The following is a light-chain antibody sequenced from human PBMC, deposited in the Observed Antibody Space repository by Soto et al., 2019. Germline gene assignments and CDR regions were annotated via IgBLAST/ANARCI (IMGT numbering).Light chain of an antibody. CDR3: QQYGSSSYT. CDR1: QSFSSSY. J-gene: IGKJ2*01. CDR2: GAS. V-gene: IGKV3-20*01. Sequence: EIVLTQSPGTLSLSPGERATLSCRASQSFSSSYLAGYQQKPGQAPRLLIYGASSRATGIPDRFSGSGSGTDFTLTISRLEPEDFAVYYCQQYGSSSYTFGPGTKLEIK.